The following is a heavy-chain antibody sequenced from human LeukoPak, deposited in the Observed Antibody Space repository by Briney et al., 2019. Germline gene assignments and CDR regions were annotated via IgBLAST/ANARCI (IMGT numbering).Heavy chain of an antibody. Sequence: GGSLRLSCAASGFTFYDYGMSWVRQAPGKGLEWVSGINWNGGSTGYADSVKGRFTISRDNAKNSLYLQMNSLRAEDTALYYCARDGGAYYDSSGYTDYWGQGTLVTVSS. CDR1: GFTFYDYG. CDR3: ARDGGAYYDSSGYTDY. J-gene: IGHJ4*02. CDR2: INWNGGST. D-gene: IGHD3-22*01. V-gene: IGHV3-20*04.